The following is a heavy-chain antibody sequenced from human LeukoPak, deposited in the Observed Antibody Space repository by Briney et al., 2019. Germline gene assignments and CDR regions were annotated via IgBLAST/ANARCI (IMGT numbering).Heavy chain of an antibody. Sequence: TSETLSLTCTVSGGSISSYYWSWIRQPPGKGLEWIGYIYHSGSTNYNPSLKSRVTISVDTSKNKLSLKLSSVTAADTAVYYCARTSYGDYGATNWFDPWGQGTLVTVSS. D-gene: IGHD4-17*01. V-gene: IGHV4-59*01. CDR3: ARTSYGDYGATNWFDP. CDR1: GGSISSYY. J-gene: IGHJ5*02. CDR2: IYHSGST.